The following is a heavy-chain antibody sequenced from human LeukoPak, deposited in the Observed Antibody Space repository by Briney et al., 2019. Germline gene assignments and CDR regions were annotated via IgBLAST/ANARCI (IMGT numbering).Heavy chain of an antibody. CDR2: ISDSGGRT. J-gene: IGHJ4*02. D-gene: IGHD3-22*01. V-gene: IGHV3-23*01. CDR1: GITLSNYG. CDR3: AKRGVVIRVILVGFHKEAYYFDS. Sequence: GGSLGLSCAVSGITLSNYGMSWVRQAPGKGLEWVAGISDSGGRTNYADSVKGRLTISRDNPKNTLYLQMNSLRAEDTAVYFCAKRGVVIRVILVGFHKEAYYFDSWGQGALVTVSS.